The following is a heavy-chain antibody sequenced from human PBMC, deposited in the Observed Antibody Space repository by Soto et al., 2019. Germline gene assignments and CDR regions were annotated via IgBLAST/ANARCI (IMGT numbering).Heavy chain of an antibody. V-gene: IGHV3-48*03. CDR2: ITSSGSLI. CDR1: GFAFSGYG. CDR3: ATTVTTVDY. Sequence: GGSLRLSCAASGFAFSGYGMNWVRQAPGKGLEWISYITSSGSLIYYADSLKGRFTISRDNAKNSLFLQMNSLRAEDTAVYYCATTVTTVDYWGQGTLVTVSS. J-gene: IGHJ4*02. D-gene: IGHD4-17*01.